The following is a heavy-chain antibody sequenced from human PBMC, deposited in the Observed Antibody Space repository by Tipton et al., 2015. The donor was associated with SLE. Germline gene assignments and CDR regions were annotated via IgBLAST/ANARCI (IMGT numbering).Heavy chain of an antibody. J-gene: IGHJ4*02. CDR1: GFTFSSYW. V-gene: IGHV3-74*01. D-gene: IGHD3-22*01. Sequence: SLRLSCAASGFTFSSYWMHWVRQAPGKGLVRVSRINSDGSSTSYADSVKGRFTISRDNAKNTLYLQMNSLRAEDTAVYYCARDLYYYDSSGPYWGQGTLVTVSS. CDR2: INSDGSST. CDR3: ARDLYYYDSSGPY.